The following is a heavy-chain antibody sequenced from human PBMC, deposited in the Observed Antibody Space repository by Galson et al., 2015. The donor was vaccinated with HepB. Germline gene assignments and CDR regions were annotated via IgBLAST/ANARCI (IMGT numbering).Heavy chain of an antibody. Sequence: SVKVSCKASGYIFTKYAMNWVRQAPGQGLEWMGWINTNTGNPTYAQGFTGRFVFSLDTSVSMAYLQISSLKAEDTAVYYCAREVASSIDYGGNHEYYFDYWGQGTLVTVSS. CDR3: AREVASSIDYGGNHEYYFDY. CDR1: GYIFTKYA. V-gene: IGHV7-4-1*04. J-gene: IGHJ4*02. D-gene: IGHD4-23*01. CDR2: INTNTGNP.